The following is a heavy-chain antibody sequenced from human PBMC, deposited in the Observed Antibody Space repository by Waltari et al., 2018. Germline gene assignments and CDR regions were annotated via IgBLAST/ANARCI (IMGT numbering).Heavy chain of an antibody. J-gene: IGHJ4*02. Sequence: QLQLQESGPGLVKPSETLSLTCSVSGGSISSTSYSRGWIRQPPGKGLEWIGSFSYDANTYYNPSLKSRITISVDTSKNQFSLQLRSVTAADTAIYYCARPGRVGGGSLMGLDYWGQGTLVTVSS. CDR2: FSYDANT. D-gene: IGHD2-15*01. CDR3: ARPGRVGGGSLMGLDY. V-gene: IGHV4-39*01. CDR1: GGSISSTSYS.